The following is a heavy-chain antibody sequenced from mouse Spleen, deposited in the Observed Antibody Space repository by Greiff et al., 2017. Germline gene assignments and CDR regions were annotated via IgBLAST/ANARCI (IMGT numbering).Heavy chain of an antibody. Sequence: EVQVVESGGGLVKPGGSLKLSCAASGFTFSSYAMSWVRQTPEKRLEWVATISDGGSYTYYPDNVKGRFTISRDNAKNNLYLQMSHLKSEDTAMYYCARGDYGNHFDYWGQGTTLTVSS. J-gene: IGHJ2*01. CDR3: ARGDYGNHFDY. CDR2: ISDGGSYT. D-gene: IGHD2-1*01. V-gene: IGHV5-4*01. CDR1: GFTFSSYA.